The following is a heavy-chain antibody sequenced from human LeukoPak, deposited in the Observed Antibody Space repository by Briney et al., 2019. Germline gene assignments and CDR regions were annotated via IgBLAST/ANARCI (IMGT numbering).Heavy chain of an antibody. Sequence: GGSLRLSCAASGFTFSSYAMHWVRQAPGKGLEWVAVISYDGSNKYYADSVKGRFTISRDNSKNTLYLQMNSLRAEDTAVYYCAREEVAGTDYWGQGTLVTVSS. D-gene: IGHD6-19*01. J-gene: IGHJ4*02. V-gene: IGHV3-30-3*01. CDR3: AREEVAGTDY. CDR2: ISYDGSNK. CDR1: GFTFSSYA.